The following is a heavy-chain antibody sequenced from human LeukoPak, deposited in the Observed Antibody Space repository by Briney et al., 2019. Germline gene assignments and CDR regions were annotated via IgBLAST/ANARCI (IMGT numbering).Heavy chain of an antibody. J-gene: IGHJ4*02. D-gene: IGHD3-22*01. Sequence: PGGSLRLSCAASGFTFSSYAMNWVRQAPGKGLEWVSVISGSGDTTNYADSVKGRFTISRDNSKNTLYLQMNSLRAEDTAVYYCAKATYYYDSSGSLPFDYWGQGTLVTVSS. CDR2: ISGSGDTT. CDR1: GFTFSSYA. V-gene: IGHV3-23*01. CDR3: AKATYYYDSSGSLPFDY.